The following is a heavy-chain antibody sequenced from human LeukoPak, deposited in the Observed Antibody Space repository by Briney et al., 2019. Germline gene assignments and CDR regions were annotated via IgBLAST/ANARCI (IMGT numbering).Heavy chain of an antibody. CDR3: ARGDPLMYYYYYGMDV. Sequence: AASVKVSCKASGYTFTSYDINWVRQATGQGLEWMGWMNPNSGNTGYAQKFQGRVTMTRNTSISTACMELSSLRSEDTAVYYCARGDPLMYYYYYGMDVWGQGTTVTVSS. V-gene: IGHV1-8*01. D-gene: IGHD2-8*01. J-gene: IGHJ6*02. CDR2: MNPNSGNT. CDR1: GYTFTSYD.